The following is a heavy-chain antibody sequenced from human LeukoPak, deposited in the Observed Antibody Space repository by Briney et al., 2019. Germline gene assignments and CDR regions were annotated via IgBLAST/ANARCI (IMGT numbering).Heavy chain of an antibody. J-gene: IGHJ4*02. D-gene: IGHD3-10*01. CDR3: ARESLYSGSASSDLDY. Sequence: GGSLRLSCAASGFTFSSYTMDWVRQAPGKGLEWVSSISASSGYIYYADSMKGRFTISRDNAENSLHLQMNSLRAEDTALYYCARESLYSGSASSDLDYWGQGTLVTVSS. CDR2: ISASSGYI. V-gene: IGHV3-21*01. CDR1: GFTFSSYT.